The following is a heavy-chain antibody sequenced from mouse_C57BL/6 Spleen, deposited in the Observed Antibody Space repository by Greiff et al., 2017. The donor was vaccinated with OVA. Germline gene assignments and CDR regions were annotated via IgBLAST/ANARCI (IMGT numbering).Heavy chain of an antibody. V-gene: IGHV1-59*01. J-gene: IGHJ1*03. CDR1: GYTFTSYW. Sequence: VQLRQPGAELVRPGTSVKLSCKASGYTFTSYWMHWVKQRPGQGLEWIGVIDPSDSYTNYNQKFKGKATLTVDTSSSTAYMQLSSLTSEDSAVYYCAPITTVVRGYWYFDVWGTGTTVTVSS. CDR2: IDPSDSYT. CDR3: APITTVVRGYWYFDV. D-gene: IGHD1-1*01.